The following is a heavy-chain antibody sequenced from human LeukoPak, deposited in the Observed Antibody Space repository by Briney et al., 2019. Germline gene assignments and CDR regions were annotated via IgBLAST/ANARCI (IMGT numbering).Heavy chain of an antibody. CDR2: ISWNSRII. CDR3: ARLTGAASGTYYFDF. Sequence: PGGSLRLSCAASGFIFGDYAMYWVRQAPGKGLEWVSGISWNSRIIDYADSVKGRFTISRDNAKTSLFLQMNSLTTDDTAFYYCARLTGAASGTYYFDFWGQGSLVTVSS. J-gene: IGHJ4*02. D-gene: IGHD1-26*01. CDR1: GFIFGDYA. V-gene: IGHV3-9*01.